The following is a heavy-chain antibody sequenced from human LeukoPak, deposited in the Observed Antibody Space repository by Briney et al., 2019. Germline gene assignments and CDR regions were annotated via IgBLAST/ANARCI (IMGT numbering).Heavy chain of an antibody. CDR1: GGTFSSYA. D-gene: IGHD3-9*01. J-gene: IGHJ5*02. V-gene: IGHV1-69*13. CDR3: ARGRVLRYFDWLGVLGWFDP. Sequence: SVKVSCKASGGTFSSYAISWVRQAPGQGLEWMGGIIPIFGTANYAQKFQGRVTITADESTSTAYMELSSLRSEDMAVYYCARGRVLRYFDWLGVLGWFDPWGQGTLVTVSS. CDR2: IIPIFGTA.